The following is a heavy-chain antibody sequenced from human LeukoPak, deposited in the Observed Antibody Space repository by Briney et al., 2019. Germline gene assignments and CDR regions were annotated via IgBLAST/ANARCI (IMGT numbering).Heavy chain of an antibody. D-gene: IGHD3-3*01. V-gene: IGHV3-7*01. J-gene: IGHJ4*02. CDR1: GFTFSSYW. CDR2: IKQDGSEK. Sequence: GGSLRLSCAASGFTFSSYWMSWVRQAPGKGLEWVANIKQDGSEKYYVDSVKGRFTISRDNAKNSLYLQMNSLRAEDTAVYYCAREDGGYYPSEVDYWGQGTLVTVSS. CDR3: AREDGGYYPSEVDY.